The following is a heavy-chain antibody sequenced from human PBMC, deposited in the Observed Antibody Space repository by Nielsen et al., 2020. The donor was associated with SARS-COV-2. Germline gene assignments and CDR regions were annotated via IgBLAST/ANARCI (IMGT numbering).Heavy chain of an antibody. CDR1: GGTFSNYD. CDR2: IIPIFGTT. CDR3: ARGFSLAYDSFGSPHYYFDF. D-gene: IGHD3-3*01. V-gene: IGHV1-69*13. J-gene: IGHJ4*02. Sequence: SVKVSCKASGGTFSNYDVTWVRQAPGQGLEWMGGIIPIFGTTNYAQNFQGRVTITADESTSTAYMEVSSLKSEDTAVYFCARGFSLAYDSFGSPHYYFDFWGQGTLVSVSS.